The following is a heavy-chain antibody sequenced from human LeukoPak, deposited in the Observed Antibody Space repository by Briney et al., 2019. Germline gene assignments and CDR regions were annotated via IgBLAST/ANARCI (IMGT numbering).Heavy chain of an antibody. D-gene: IGHD3-22*01. CDR1: GFTFSSYS. Sequence: GGSLRLSCAASGFTFSSYSMNWVRQAPGKGLEWVSSISSSSSYIYYADSVKGRFTISRDNAKNSLYLQMNSLRAEDTAVYYCARDLRGARLIDSSGYYFPDYWGHGTLVTVSS. V-gene: IGHV3-21*01. CDR3: ARDLRGARLIDSSGYYFPDY. J-gene: IGHJ4*01. CDR2: ISSSSSYI.